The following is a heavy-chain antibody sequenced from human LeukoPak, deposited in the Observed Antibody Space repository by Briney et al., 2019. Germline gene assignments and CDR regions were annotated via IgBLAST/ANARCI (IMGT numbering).Heavy chain of an antibody. V-gene: IGHV1-8*03. D-gene: IGHD2-2*01. CDR3: ARNMESSVVIPPSI. Sequence: ASVKVSCKASGYTFTSYDINWVRQATGQGLEWMGWMNPNSGNTGYAQKFQGRVTITRNTSISTAYMELSRLRSDDTAVYYCARNMESSVVIPPSIWGQGTTVTVSS. CDR1: GYTFTSYD. J-gene: IGHJ3*02. CDR2: MNPNSGNT.